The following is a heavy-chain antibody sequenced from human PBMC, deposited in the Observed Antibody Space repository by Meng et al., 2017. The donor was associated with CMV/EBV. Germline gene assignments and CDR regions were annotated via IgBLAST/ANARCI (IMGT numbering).Heavy chain of an antibody. CDR2: IYYSGST. V-gene: IGHV4-31*02. Sequence: GSISRGAYYWSWIRQHPGKGLEWIGYIYYSGSTYYNPSLKRRVTISVDTSKNQFSLKLSSVTAADTAVYYCSTDSCNSSTSCYYFDYWRQVTLVTVSS. CDR1: GSISRGAYY. CDR3: STDSCNSSTSCYYFDY. D-gene: IGHD2-2*01. J-gene: IGHJ4*02.